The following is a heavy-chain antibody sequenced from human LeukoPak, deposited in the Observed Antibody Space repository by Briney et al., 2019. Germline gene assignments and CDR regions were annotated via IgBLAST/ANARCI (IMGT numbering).Heavy chain of an antibody. Sequence: GASVKVSCKASGYTFTSYDINWVRQATGQGLECMGWMNPNSGNTAYAQQLPGRVTITQNTPISTSYMELSTLRPEGTPVYYSAPVYRSVSPPSMDVWGQRTTVTASS. CDR1: GYTFTSYD. CDR3: APVYRSVSPPSMDV. V-gene: IGHV1-8*01. J-gene: IGHJ6*02. CDR2: MNPNSGNT. D-gene: IGHD3-10*01.